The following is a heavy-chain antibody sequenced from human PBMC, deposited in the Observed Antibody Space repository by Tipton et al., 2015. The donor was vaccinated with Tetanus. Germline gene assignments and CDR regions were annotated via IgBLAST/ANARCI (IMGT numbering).Heavy chain of an antibody. Sequence: TLSLTCTVFGGSVSSGSYYWAWIRQHPGKGLEYIGYIYQTGTTYYNPSLKGRVTISMDRSNTQFSLRLDSLTAADTAVYYCARAAVFLGLTYDFWCRGTLVSVSS. J-gene: IGHJ4*02. CDR2: IYQTGTT. CDR1: GGSVSSGSYY. V-gene: IGHV4-61*01. CDR3: ARAAVFLGLTYDF. D-gene: IGHD1-14*01.